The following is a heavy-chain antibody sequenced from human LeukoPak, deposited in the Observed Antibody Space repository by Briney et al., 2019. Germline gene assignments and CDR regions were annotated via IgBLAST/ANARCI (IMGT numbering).Heavy chain of an antibody. J-gene: IGHJ4*02. D-gene: IGHD5-18*01. Sequence: PGGSLGLSCAASGFTFSSYAMRWVRQAPGKGLEWVAVISYDGSNKYYADSVKGRFTISRDNSKNTLYLQMNSLRAEDTAVYYCARSQTPIQLWGQGTLVTVSS. CDR3: ARSQTPIQL. CDR1: GFTFSSYA. V-gene: IGHV3-30-3*01. CDR2: ISYDGSNK.